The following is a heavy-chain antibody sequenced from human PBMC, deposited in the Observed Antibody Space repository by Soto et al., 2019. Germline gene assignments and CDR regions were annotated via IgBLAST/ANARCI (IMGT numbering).Heavy chain of an antibody. V-gene: IGHV1-69*01. CDR3: ARGTVYGDYREDFDY. J-gene: IGHJ4*02. CDR2: IIPIFGTA. CDR1: GGTFSSYA. Sequence: QVQLVQSGAEVKKPGSSVKVSCKASGGTFSSYAISWVRQAPGQGLEWMGGIIPIFGTANYAQKFQGRVTITADESTSTAYMELSSMRSEDTAVYYCARGTVYGDYREDFDYWGKGTLVTVSA. D-gene: IGHD4-17*01.